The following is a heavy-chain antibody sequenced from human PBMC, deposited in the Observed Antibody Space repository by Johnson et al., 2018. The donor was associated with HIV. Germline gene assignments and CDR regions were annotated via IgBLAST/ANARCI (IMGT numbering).Heavy chain of an antibody. J-gene: IGHJ3*02. CDR3: ARGGYGEVFDI. D-gene: IGHD4-17*01. CDR2: ITWNGGST. V-gene: IGHV3-20*04. CDR1: GFTCDDYG. Sequence: VQMVESRGGLVQPGGSLRLSCAASGFTCDDYGLSWVSQAPGKGLEWVYGITWNGGSTGYADSVKGRFTISRDNYKHKLYLQMNSLRAEDTAVYYCARGGYGEVFDIWGQGTMVTVSS.